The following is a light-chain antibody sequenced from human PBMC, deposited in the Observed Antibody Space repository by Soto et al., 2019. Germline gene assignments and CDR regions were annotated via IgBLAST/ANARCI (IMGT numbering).Light chain of an antibody. J-gene: IGKJ1*01. CDR1: QSVSSN. CDR2: YAS. Sequence: EIVMTQSPATLSLSPGERATLSCRASQSVSSNLAWYQQKPGQAPRLLISYASTRATGIPDRFSGSGSGTEFTLTITSLQSEDFAVYYCQHYNDLPLTFGQGTKVEIK. CDR3: QHYNDLPLT. V-gene: IGKV3-15*01.